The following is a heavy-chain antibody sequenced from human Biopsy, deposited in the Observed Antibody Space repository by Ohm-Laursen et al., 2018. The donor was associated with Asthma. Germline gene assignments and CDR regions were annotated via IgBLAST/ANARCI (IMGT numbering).Heavy chain of an antibody. CDR3: ARAVDYSHYYGIDV. CDR2: ISVYNGNT. D-gene: IGHD3-10*01. J-gene: IGHJ6*01. CDR1: GYTFNSAG. V-gene: IGHV1-18*01. Sequence: ASVKVSYKASGYTFNSAGITWVRQAPGQGLEWMGWISVYNGNTKVAQKLQDRVTMITGTSTSTAYMELRSLRSDDTAVYFCARAVDYSHYYGIDVWGQGTTVTVSP.